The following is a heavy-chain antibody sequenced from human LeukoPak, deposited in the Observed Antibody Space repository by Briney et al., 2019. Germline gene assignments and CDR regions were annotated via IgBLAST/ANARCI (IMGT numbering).Heavy chain of an antibody. V-gene: IGHV4-4*07. Sequence: SETLSLTCNVSGASISSHYWNWLRQPAGKGLEWIGRIYNTGSANYNPSLKSRVIMSLDTSRNQISLKLTSVTVADTAVYYCARDVFFRAHNWFDPWGQGTLVTVSS. J-gene: IGHJ5*02. CDR2: IYNTGSA. CDR3: ARDVFFRAHNWFDP. CDR1: GASISSHY. D-gene: IGHD2/OR15-2a*01.